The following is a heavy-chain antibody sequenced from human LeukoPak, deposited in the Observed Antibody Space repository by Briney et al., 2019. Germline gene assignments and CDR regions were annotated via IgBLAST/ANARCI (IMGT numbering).Heavy chain of an antibody. CDR3: AXGLIAAAGNFDY. J-gene: IGHJ4*02. CDR2: IYYSGST. CDR1: GGSISSSSYY. V-gene: IGHV4-39*07. D-gene: IGHD6-13*01. Sequence: XTXXGGSISSSSYYWGWIRQPPGKGLEWIGSIYYSGSTYYNPSLKSRVTISVDTSKNQFSLKLSSVTAADTAVYYCAXGLIAAAGNFDYWGQGTLVTVSS.